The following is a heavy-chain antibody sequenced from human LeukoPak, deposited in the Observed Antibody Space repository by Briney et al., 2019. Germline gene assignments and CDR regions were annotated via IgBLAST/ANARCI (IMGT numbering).Heavy chain of an antibody. CDR3: ASQYCSGGSCDAFDI. CDR1: GGSISSYY. D-gene: IGHD2-15*01. J-gene: IGHJ3*02. CDR2: IYTSGST. V-gene: IGHV4-4*07. Sequence: SSETLSLTCTVSGGSISSYYWSWIRQPAGKGLEWIGRIYTSGSTNYNPSLESRVTMSVDTSKNQFSLKLSSVTAADTAVYYCASQYCSGGSCDAFDIWGQGTMVTVSS.